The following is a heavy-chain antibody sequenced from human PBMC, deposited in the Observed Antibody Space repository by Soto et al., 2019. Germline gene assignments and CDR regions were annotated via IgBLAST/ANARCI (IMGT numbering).Heavy chain of an antibody. V-gene: IGHV3-30*18. Sequence: QVQLVESGGGVVQPGRSLRLSCAASGFTFSSYGMHWVRQAPGKGLEWVAVISYDGSNKYYADSVKGRFTIYRDNSKNTLYLQMNSLRAEDTAVYYCAKGQQLDDWGQGTLVTVSS. CDR2: ISYDGSNK. D-gene: IGHD6-13*01. CDR1: GFTFSSYG. CDR3: AKGQQLDD. J-gene: IGHJ4*02.